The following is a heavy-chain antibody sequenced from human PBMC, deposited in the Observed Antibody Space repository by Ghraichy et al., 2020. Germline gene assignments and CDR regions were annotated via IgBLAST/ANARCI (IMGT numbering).Heavy chain of an antibody. Sequence: ASVKVSCKASGYTFTSYDINWVRQATGQGLEWMGWMNPNSGNTGYAQKFQGRVTMTRNTSISTAYMELSSLRSEATAVYYCARVRAGNIWFDPWGQGTLVTVSS. V-gene: IGHV1-8*01. CDR2: MNPNSGNT. CDR1: GYTFTSYD. J-gene: IGHJ5*02. CDR3: ARVRAGNIWFDP.